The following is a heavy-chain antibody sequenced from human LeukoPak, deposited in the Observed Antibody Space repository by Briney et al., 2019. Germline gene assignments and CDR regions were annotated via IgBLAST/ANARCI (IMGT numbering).Heavy chain of an antibody. CDR3: ARGGVGFRGYYYMDV. D-gene: IGHD1-26*01. CDR2: IYYSGST. CDR1: GGSISSYY. V-gene: IGHV4-59*01. Sequence: SETLSLTCTVSGGSISSYYWSWIRQPPGKGLEWIGYIYYSGSTNYNPSLKSRVTISVDTSKNQFSLKLSSVTAADTAVYYCARGGVGFRGYYYMDVWGKGTTVTVSS. J-gene: IGHJ6*03.